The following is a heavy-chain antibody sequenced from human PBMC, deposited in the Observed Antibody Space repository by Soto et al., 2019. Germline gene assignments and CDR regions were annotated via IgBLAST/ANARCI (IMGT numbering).Heavy chain of an antibody. J-gene: IGHJ4*02. CDR1: AGAFVNNA. CDR3: AMVALTGVFLGAIDS. V-gene: IGHV1-69*18. CDR2: IVPMFGTS. Sequence: QVQLVQSGAEVKKTGSSVRVSCKASAGAFVNNAITWVRQAPGQGLELMGTIVPMFGTSYYAQKFHGRVTLTAEESTKTALMELSGPGFEYTAVYYWAMVALTGVFLGAIDSWGQGTLISVAS. D-gene: IGHD1-26*01.